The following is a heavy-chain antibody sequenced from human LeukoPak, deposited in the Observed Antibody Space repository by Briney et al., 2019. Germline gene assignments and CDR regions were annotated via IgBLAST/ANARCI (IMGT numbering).Heavy chain of an antibody. CDR1: GYTFTSYD. D-gene: IGHD6-19*01. J-gene: IGHJ4*02. CDR2: MNPNSGNT. CDR3: ARGPGGWGFFDY. V-gene: IGHV1-8*01. Sequence: ASVKVSCKASGYTFTSYDINWVRQATGQGLEWMGWMNPNSGNTGYAQKFQGRVTMTRNTSISTAYMELSSLRSDDTAVYYCARGPGGWGFFDYWGQGTLVTVSS.